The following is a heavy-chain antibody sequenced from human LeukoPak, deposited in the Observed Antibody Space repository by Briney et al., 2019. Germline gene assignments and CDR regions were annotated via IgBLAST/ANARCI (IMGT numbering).Heavy chain of an antibody. D-gene: IGHD3-22*01. V-gene: IGHV3-48*01. Sequence: PGGSLRLSCAASGFTFSSYSMNWVRQAPGKGLEWVSYISSSSSTIYYADSVKGRFTISRDNSKNTLYLRMNSLRADDTAVYYCAKSYKVIVEGYKSGYYFDYWGQGTLVTVSS. J-gene: IGHJ4*02. CDR1: GFTFSSYS. CDR2: ISSSSSTI. CDR3: AKSYKVIVEGYKSGYYFDY.